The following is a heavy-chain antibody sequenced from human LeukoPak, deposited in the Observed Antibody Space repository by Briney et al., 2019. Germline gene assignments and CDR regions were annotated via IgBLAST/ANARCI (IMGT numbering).Heavy chain of an antibody. J-gene: IGHJ4*02. D-gene: IGHD3-22*01. CDR1: GGSISSYY. V-gene: IGHV4-59*01. Sequence: SETLSLTCTVSGGSISSYYWSWIRQPPGKGLEWLGYIYYSGSTKYNPSLKSRVTISVDTSKKQFSLKLSSVTAADTAVYYCARGIEENYYDSSGYYYGMDYFDYRGQGTLVTVSS. CDR3: ARGIEENYYDSSGYYYGMDYFDY. CDR2: IYYSGST.